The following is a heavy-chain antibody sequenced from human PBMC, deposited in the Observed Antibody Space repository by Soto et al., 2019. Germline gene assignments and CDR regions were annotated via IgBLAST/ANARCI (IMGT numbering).Heavy chain of an antibody. V-gene: IGHV4-34*01. Sequence: QVQLQQWGAGLLKPSETLSLTCAVSGGSFSGYYWSWIRQPPGKGLEWIGEINHSGSTNYNPSLKSRVTISVDTSKNQFSLKLSSVTAADTAVYYCATLLVATKVIDYWGQGTLVTVSS. J-gene: IGHJ4*02. CDR3: ATLLVATKVIDY. CDR1: GGSFSGYY. D-gene: IGHD5-12*01. CDR2: INHSGST.